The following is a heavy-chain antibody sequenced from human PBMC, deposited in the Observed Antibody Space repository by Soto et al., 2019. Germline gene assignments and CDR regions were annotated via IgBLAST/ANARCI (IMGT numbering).Heavy chain of an antibody. J-gene: IGHJ4*02. CDR2: INPSGGST. CDR3: AKTYGFLVGYYFDY. V-gene: IGHV1-46*01. D-gene: IGHD4-17*01. Sequence: QVQLVQSGAEVKKPGASVKVSCEASGYTFTNYYIHWVRQAPGQGLEWMAVINPSGGSTRYAQKFQGRVTMTMDTSTSTVYMELSSLRSEDTAVYYCAKTYGFLVGYYFDYWGQGTLVTVSS. CDR1: GYTFTNYY.